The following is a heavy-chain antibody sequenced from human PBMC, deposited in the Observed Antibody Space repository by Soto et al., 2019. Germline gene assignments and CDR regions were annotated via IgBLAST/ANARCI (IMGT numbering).Heavy chain of an antibody. Sequence: QVQLVVSGGGVVQPGRSLRLSCAASGFTFSSYAMHWVRQAPGKGLEWVAVISYDGSNKYYADSVKGRFTISRDNSKNTLYLQMNSLRAEDTAVYYCARTPSRVLIAVAGILDYWGQGTLVTVSS. CDR3: ARTPSRVLIAVAGILDY. CDR2: ISYDGSNK. D-gene: IGHD6-19*01. J-gene: IGHJ4*02. CDR1: GFTFSSYA. V-gene: IGHV3-30-3*01.